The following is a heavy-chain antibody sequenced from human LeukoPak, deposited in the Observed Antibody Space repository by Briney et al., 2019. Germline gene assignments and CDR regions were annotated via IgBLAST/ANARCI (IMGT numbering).Heavy chain of an antibody. D-gene: IGHD6-13*01. J-gene: IGHJ4*02. CDR3: AREIASAGTGADY. CDR1: GGSLSSDGYY. Sequence: PSKTLSLTCSVSGGSLSSDGYYWSWIRQPPGKGLERIGYMYYSGTTYLHPSLKSRVTKSVDTSKNQFSLKLSSVTAADTAVYYCAREIASAGTGADYWGRGILVTVSS. CDR2: MYYSGTT. V-gene: IGHV4-31*03.